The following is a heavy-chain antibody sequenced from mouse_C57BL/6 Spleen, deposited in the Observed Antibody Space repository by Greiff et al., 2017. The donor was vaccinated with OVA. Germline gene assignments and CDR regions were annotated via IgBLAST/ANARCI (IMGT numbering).Heavy chain of an antibody. CDR3: ARDGLYDAMDY. J-gene: IGHJ4*01. CDR1: GFTFSDYG. V-gene: IGHV5-17*01. Sequence: DVKLVESGGGLVKPGGSLKLSCAASGFTFSDYGMHWVRQAPEKGLEWVAYISSGSSTIYYADTVKGRFTISRDNAKNTLFLQMTSLRSEDTAMYYCARDGLYDAMDYWGQGTSGTVSS. CDR2: ISSGSSTI.